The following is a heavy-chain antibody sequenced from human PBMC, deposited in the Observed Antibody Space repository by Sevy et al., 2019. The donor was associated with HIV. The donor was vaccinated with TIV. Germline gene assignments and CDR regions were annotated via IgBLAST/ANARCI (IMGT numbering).Heavy chain of an antibody. CDR1: GLTFSSYA. CDR2: ISYDGSNK. J-gene: IGHJ4*02. CDR3: ARELRFLEWLSFVFDY. D-gene: IGHD3-3*01. V-gene: IGHV3-30-3*01. Sequence: GGSLRLSCAASGLTFSSYAMHWVRQAPGKGLEWVAVISYDGSNKYYADSVKGRFTISRDNSKNTLYLQMNSLRAEDTAVYYCARELRFLEWLSFVFDYWGQGTLVTVSS.